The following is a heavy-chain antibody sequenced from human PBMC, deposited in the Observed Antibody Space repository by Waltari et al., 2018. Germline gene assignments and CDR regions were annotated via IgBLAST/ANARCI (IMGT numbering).Heavy chain of an antibody. CDR1: GGSISSYY. Sequence: QVQLQESGPGLVKPSETLSPTCTVSGGSISSYYWSWIRQPPGKGLEWIGYIYYSGRTTYNPALERRGTRSVDTSKSQFSLKLGAVTAADTAVYYGARAGSYYYYYMDVWGKGTTVTVS. CDR2: IYYSGRT. J-gene: IGHJ6*03. CDR3: ARAGSYYYYYMDV. V-gene: IGHV4-59*01.